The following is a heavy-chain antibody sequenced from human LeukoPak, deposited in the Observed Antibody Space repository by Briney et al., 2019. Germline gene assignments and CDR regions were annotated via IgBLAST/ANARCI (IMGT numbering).Heavy chain of an antibody. CDR3: ARVGYYDSSGYYYR. J-gene: IGHJ4*02. CDR1: GFTVSSDY. CDR2: IYSGDTT. V-gene: IGHV3-53*01. D-gene: IGHD3-22*01. Sequence: GGSLRLSCAASGFTVSSDYMSWVRQAPGKGLEWVSVIYSGDTTYYADSVKGRFTISRDNSKNTLFLQMNGLRAEDTAVYYCARVGYYDSSGYYYRWGQGTLVTVSS.